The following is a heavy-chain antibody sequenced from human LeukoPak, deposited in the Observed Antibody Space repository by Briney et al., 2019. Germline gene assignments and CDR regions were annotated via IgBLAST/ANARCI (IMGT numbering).Heavy chain of an antibody. CDR3: TPDWYGSGRRRKDY. V-gene: IGHV3-15*01. D-gene: IGHD3-10*01. Sequence: PGGSLRLSCAASGFTFSNAWMSWVRQAPGKGLEWVGRIKSKTDGGTTDYAAPVKGRFTISRDDSKNTLYLQMNSLKTEDTAVYYCTPDWYGSGRRRKDYWGQGTLVTVSS. CDR1: GFTFSNAW. CDR2: IKSKTDGGTT. J-gene: IGHJ4*02.